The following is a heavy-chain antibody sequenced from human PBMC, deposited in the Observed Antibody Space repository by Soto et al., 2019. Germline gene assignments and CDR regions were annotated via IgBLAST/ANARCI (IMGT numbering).Heavy chain of an antibody. CDR2: ISGNGGRT. J-gene: IGHJ4*02. CDR3: AIRDSFDY. Sequence: EVQLLESGGGLVQPGGSLRLSCAASGVIFSSYAMSWVRQAPGKGLEWVSAISGNGGRTYYADSVKGRFTISRDTSKNTLYLQMNSLRAEDTAVYYCAIRDSFDYWGQGTLVTVSS. CDR1: GVIFSSYA. D-gene: IGHD3-10*01. V-gene: IGHV3-23*01.